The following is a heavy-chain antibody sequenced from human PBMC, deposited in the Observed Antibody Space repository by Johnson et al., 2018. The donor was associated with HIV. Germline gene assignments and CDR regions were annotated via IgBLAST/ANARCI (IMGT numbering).Heavy chain of an antibody. CDR1: GFTFSDYY. V-gene: IGHV3-11*04. CDR3: ARDIAIQLWSHDAFDI. CDR2: ISSSGSTI. J-gene: IGHJ3*02. D-gene: IGHD5-18*01. Sequence: QMQLVESGGGLVKPGGSLRLSCAASGFTFSDYYMSWIRQAPGKGLEWVSYISSSGSTIYYADSVKGRFTISRDNAKNSLYLQMNSLRAEDTAVYYCARDIAIQLWSHDAFDIWGQGTMVTVSS.